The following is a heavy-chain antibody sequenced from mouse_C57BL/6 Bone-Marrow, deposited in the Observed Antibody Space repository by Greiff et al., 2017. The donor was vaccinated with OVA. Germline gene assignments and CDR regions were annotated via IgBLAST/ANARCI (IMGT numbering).Heavy chain of an antibody. CDR3: ARHPITTVVADENYYAMDY. V-gene: IGHV5-6*02. D-gene: IGHD1-1*01. CDR1: GFTFSSYG. J-gene: IGHJ4*01. Sequence: DVMLVESGGDLVKPGGSLKLSCAASGFTFSSYGMSWVRQTPDKRLEWVATISSGGSYTYYPDSVKGRFTISRDNAKNTLYLQMSSLKSEDTAMYYCARHPITTVVADENYYAMDYWGQGTSVTVSS. CDR2: ISSGGSYT.